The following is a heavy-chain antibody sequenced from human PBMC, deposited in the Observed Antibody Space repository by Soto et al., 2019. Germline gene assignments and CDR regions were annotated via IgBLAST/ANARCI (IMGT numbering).Heavy chain of an antibody. CDR1: GDSISSGAYY. D-gene: IGHD6-19*01. CDR3: AASRKGGWTCDY. CDR2: VHYSGNT. Sequence: QVQLQESGPGLVTPSQTLSLSCTVSGDSISSGAYYWSWVRQFPGKGLEWIGYVHYSGNTFYTPSLTSRLSLSLDTSQNQFSLNLNSVTAADTAVYYCAASRKGGWTCDYWGQGTLVTVAS. J-gene: IGHJ4*02. V-gene: IGHV4-31*03.